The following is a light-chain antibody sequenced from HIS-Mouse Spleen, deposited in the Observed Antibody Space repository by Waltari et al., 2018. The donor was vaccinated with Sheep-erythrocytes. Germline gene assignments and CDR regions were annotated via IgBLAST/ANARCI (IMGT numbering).Light chain of an antibody. CDR3: CSYAGSYNHV. V-gene: IGLV2-11*01. Sequence: QSALTQPRSVPGSPGQSVTISCTGTSSDVGRYHYVSWYQQHPGKAPKLMIYDVSKRPSGVPDRFSGSKSGNTASLTISGLQAEDEADYYCCSYAGSYNHVFATGTKVTVL. CDR2: DVS. J-gene: IGLJ1*01. CDR1: SSDVGRYHY.